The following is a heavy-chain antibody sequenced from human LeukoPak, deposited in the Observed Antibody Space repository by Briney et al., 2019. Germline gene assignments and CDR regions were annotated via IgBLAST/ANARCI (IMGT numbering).Heavy chain of an antibody. Sequence: PGGSLRLSCGASGFTFSNYAMNWVRQAPGKGLEWVASITSGSKYIFYADSVRGRFTISRDNAENSLFLHMKSLRADDTGVYFCARDEETVAGLNGFDLWGQGTLVTVSS. CDR2: ITSGSKYI. V-gene: IGHV3-21*01. CDR1: GFTFSNYA. D-gene: IGHD6-19*01. J-gene: IGHJ4*02. CDR3: ARDEETVAGLNGFDL.